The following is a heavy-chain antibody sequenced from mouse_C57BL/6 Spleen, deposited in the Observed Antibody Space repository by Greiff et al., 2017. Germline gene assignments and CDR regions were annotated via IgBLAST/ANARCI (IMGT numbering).Heavy chain of an antibody. CDR1: GYTFTSYW. Sequence: EVQLQQSGPVLVRPGASVKLSCKASGYTFTSYWMHWVKQRPGQGLEWIGAIYPGNGDTSYNQKFKGKAKLTAVTSSSTAYMELSSLTNEDSAVCYWPAYSFAYWGQGAPVTVSA. CDR3: PAYSFAY. CDR2: IYPGNGDT. J-gene: IGHJ3*01. V-gene: IGHV1-5*01.